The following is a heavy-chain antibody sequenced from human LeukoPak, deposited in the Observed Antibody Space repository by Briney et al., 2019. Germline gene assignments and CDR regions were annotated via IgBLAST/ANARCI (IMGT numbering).Heavy chain of an antibody. V-gene: IGHV3-23*01. D-gene: IGHD3-16*01. Sequence: GGSLRLSCAPSGFTFSSYAMSWVHQAPGKGLEWVSTISDSGTNTFYADSVKGRFTISRDSSKNTPYLQMNSLRADDTAVYYCARKQAISYAPLDYWGQGTLVTVSS. CDR2: ISDSGTNT. CDR1: GFTFSSYA. J-gene: IGHJ4*02. CDR3: ARKQAISYAPLDY.